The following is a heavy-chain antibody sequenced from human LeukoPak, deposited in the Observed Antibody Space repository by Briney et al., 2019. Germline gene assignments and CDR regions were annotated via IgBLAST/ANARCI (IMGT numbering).Heavy chain of an antibody. V-gene: IGHV3-21*01. Sequence: GGSLRLSCATSGFTFSTYTMNWVRQAPGKGLEWVSSISSRSSYIYYADSVKGRFTISRDNAKNSLYLQMNSLRAEDTAVYYCASRTRLDYWGQGTLVTVSS. D-gene: IGHD1-1*01. CDR3: ASRTRLDY. CDR1: GFTFSTYT. CDR2: ISSRSSYI. J-gene: IGHJ4*02.